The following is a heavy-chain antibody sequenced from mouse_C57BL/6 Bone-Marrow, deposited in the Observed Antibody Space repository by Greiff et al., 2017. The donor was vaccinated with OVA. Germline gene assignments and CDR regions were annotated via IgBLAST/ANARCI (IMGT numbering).Heavy chain of an antibody. Sequence: QVQLQQSGPELVKPGASVKLSCKASGYTFTSYDINWVKQRPGQGLEWIGWIYPRDGSTKYNEKFKGKATLTVDTSSSTAYMELHSLTSEDSAVYFCARDSIYYYGSRLDYWGQGTTLTVSS. V-gene: IGHV1-85*01. J-gene: IGHJ2*01. CDR3: ARDSIYYYGSRLDY. CDR1: GYTFTSYD. D-gene: IGHD1-1*01. CDR2: IYPRDGST.